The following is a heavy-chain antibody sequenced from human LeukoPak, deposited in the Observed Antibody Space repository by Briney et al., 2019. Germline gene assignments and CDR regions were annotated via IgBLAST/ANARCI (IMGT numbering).Heavy chain of an antibody. CDR2: ISGSGCST. CDR3: AHPGYCSGGSCYDY. CDR1: GFTFSSYA. D-gene: IGHD2-15*01. Sequence: GGSLRLSCAASGFTFSSYAMSWVRQAPGKGLEWVSAISGSGCSTYYADSVKGRFTISRDNSKNTLYLQMNSLRAEDTAVYYCAHPGYCSGGSCYDYWGQGTLVTVSS. V-gene: IGHV3-23*01. J-gene: IGHJ4*02.